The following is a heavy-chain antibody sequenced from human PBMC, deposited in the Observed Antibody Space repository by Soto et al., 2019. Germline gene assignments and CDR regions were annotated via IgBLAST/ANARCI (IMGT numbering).Heavy chain of an antibody. CDR1: GGSISSSSYY. Sequence: QLQLQESGPGLVKPSETLSLTCTVSGGSISSSSYYWGWIRQPPGKGLEWIGSIYYSGSTYYNPSLKSRVTISVDTSKTQFSLKLSSVTAADTAVYYCARRYDYIWGSYRSANFDYWGQGTLVTVSS. D-gene: IGHD3-16*02. CDR2: IYYSGST. J-gene: IGHJ4*02. V-gene: IGHV4-39*01. CDR3: ARRYDYIWGSYRSANFDY.